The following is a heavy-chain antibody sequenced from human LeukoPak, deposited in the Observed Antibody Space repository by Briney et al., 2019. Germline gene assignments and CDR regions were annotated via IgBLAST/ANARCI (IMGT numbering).Heavy chain of an antibody. V-gene: IGHV3-74*01. J-gene: IGHJ4*02. Sequence: GGSLRLSCAASGFTFSSYWMHWVRQAPGKGLVWVSRINSDGRSTTYADSVKGRFTISRDNAKNTLYLQMNSLKTEDTAVYYCTRPGDSSGYWDWGQGTLVTVSS. CDR2: INSDGRST. D-gene: IGHD3-22*01. CDR1: GFTFSSYW. CDR3: TRPGDSSGYWD.